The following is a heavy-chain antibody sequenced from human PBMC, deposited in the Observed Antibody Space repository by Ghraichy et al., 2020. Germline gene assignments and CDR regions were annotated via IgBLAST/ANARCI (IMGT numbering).Heavy chain of an antibody. CDR1: GFTFSSYW. Sequence: GGSLRLSCAASGFTFSSYWMSWVRQAPGKGLEWVANIKQDGSEKYYVDSVKGRFTISRDNAKNSLYLQMNSLRAEDTAVYYCAREGLRYFDWLLSDYYYYMDVWGKGTTVTVSS. J-gene: IGHJ6*03. D-gene: IGHD3-9*01. CDR2: IKQDGSEK. CDR3: AREGLRYFDWLLSDYYYYMDV. V-gene: IGHV3-7*01.